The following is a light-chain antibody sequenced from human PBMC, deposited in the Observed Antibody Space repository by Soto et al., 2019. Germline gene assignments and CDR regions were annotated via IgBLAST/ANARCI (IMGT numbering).Light chain of an antibody. CDR3: QQYDNYPLT. Sequence: DIQMNQSPSTLSASVGDRVTITCRASQSISSYLNWYQQKPGKAPKLLIFDASRLESGVPSRFSGCASGTEFTLTISSLQPDDFATYDCQQYDNYPLTVGVGTKVDIK. CDR2: DAS. J-gene: IGKJ4*01. V-gene: IGKV1-5*01. CDR1: QSISSY.